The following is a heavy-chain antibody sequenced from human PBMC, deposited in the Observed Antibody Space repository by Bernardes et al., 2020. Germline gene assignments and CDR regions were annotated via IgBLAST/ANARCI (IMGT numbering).Heavy chain of an antibody. Sequence: SVKVSCKASGYTFTSYGISWVRQAPGQGLEWMGWISAYNGNTNYAQKLQGRVTMTTDTSTSTAYMELRSLRSDDTAVYYCARDEVMITFGGVIVMAPDYYYYGMDVWGKGTTVTVSS. D-gene: IGHD3-16*02. V-gene: IGHV1-18*01. CDR2: ISAYNGNT. CDR1: GYTFTSYG. J-gene: IGHJ6*04. CDR3: ARDEVMITFGGVIVMAPDYYYYGMDV.